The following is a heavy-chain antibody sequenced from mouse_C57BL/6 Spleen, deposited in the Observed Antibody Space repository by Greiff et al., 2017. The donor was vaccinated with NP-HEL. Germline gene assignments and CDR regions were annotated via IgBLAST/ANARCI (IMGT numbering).Heavy chain of an antibody. D-gene: IGHD6-1*01. CDR1: GYSITSGYY. V-gene: IGHV3-6*01. J-gene: IGHJ4*01. CDR2: ISYDGSN. Sequence: EVKLMESGPGLVKPSQSLSLTCSVTGYSITSGYYWNWIRQFPGNKLEWMGYISYDGSNNYNPSLKNRISITRDTSKNQFFLKLNSVTTEDTATYYCAREATLYYYAMDYWGQGTSVTVSS. CDR3: AREATLYYYAMDY.